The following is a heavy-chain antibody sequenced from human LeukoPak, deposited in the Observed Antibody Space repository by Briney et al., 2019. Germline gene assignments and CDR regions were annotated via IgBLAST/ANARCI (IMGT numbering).Heavy chain of an antibody. CDR1: GFTFSGSA. CDR3: TSGYQLLGMDWFDP. D-gene: IGHD2-2*01. J-gene: IGHJ5*02. Sequence: GGSLRLSCAASGFTFSGSAMHGVRQAAGKGLEWVGRIRSKANSYATAYAASVKGRFTISRDDSKNTAYLQMNSLKTEDTAVYYCTSGYQLLGMDWFDPWGQGTLVTVSS. V-gene: IGHV3-73*01. CDR2: IRSKANSYAT.